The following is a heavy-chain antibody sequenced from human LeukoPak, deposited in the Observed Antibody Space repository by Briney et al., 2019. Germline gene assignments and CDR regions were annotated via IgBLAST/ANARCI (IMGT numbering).Heavy chain of an antibody. CDR3: ARLSRKFSGSLDY. J-gene: IGHJ4*02. D-gene: IGHD6-13*01. V-gene: IGHV3-48*03. Sequence: GGSLRLSCAASGFTLINFEMTWVRQAPGKGLEWVSYISSSGTTIYNADSVTGRFTISRDNAKNSMYLLMNSLRAEDTAVYYCARLSRKFSGSLDYWGQGTLVTVSS. CDR1: GFTLINFE. CDR2: ISSSGTTI.